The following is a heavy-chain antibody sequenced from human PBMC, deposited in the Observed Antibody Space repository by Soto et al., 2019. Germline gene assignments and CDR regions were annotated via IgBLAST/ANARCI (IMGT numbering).Heavy chain of an antibody. CDR2: IYYSGTT. CDR1: GYSISSSNW. CDR3: ARREIQGPIDY. V-gene: IGHV4-28*01. J-gene: IGHJ4*02. Sequence: QVQLQESGPGLVNPSDTLSLTCAVSGYSISSSNWWGWIRQPPGKGLEWIGYIYYSGTTYYNPSLKSRVTMSVETSKNQFSLKLTSVTAVDTAGYYCARREIQGPIDYWGQGTLFNVS. D-gene: IGHD1-26*01.